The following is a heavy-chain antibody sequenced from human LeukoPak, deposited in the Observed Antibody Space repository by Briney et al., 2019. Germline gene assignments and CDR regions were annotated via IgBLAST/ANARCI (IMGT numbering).Heavy chain of an antibody. V-gene: IGHV4-39*07. D-gene: IGHD6-19*01. Sequence: SETLSLTCSVSGGSISSSFYYWGWVRQPPGKGLEWIGSIYYTGNTYYNPSLKSRVTLSLDTSKNQVSLKLRSVTAADTAVYFCARAGRDSSGWHPGCFDVWGQGTRVAVSS. J-gene: IGHJ3*01. CDR2: IYYTGNT. CDR1: GGSISSSFYY. CDR3: ARAGRDSSGWHPGCFDV.